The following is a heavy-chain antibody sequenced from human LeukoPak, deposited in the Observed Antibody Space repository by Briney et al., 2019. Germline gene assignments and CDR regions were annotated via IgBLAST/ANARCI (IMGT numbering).Heavy chain of an antibody. V-gene: IGHV3-49*04. D-gene: IGHD3-22*01. CDR3: TRGGDYDSSGYYYPLDY. CDR2: IRSKAYGGTT. J-gene: IGHJ4*02. CDR1: GGSISSFY. Sequence: LSLTCTVSGGSISSFYWSWVRQAPGKGLEWVGFIRSKAYGGTTEYAASVKGRFTISRDDSKSIAYLQMNSLKTEDTAVYYCTRGGDYDSSGYYYPLDYWGQGTLVTVSS.